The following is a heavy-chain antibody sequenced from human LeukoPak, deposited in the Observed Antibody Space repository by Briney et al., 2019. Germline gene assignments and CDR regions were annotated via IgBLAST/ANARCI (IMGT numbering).Heavy chain of an antibody. CDR1: GFTFSDYY. Sequence: GGSLRLSCAASGFTFSDYYMSWIRQAPGKGLEWVSYISSSGSTIYYADSVKGRFTISRDNAKNSLYLQMNSLRAEDTALYYCAKIFPPSYYYDSSGYYDPFDYWGQGTLVTVSS. J-gene: IGHJ4*02. D-gene: IGHD3-22*01. CDR2: ISSSGSTI. V-gene: IGHV3-11*01. CDR3: AKIFPPSYYYDSSGYYDPFDY.